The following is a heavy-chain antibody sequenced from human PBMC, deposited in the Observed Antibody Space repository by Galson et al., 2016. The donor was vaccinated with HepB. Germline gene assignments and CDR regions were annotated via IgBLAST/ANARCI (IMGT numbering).Heavy chain of an antibody. CDR3: ARHFRRWYFDL. D-gene: IGHD3-3*02. J-gene: IGHJ2*01. Sequence: SVKVSCKASGYSFTTYDLAWVRQAPGQGLEWMGWISPYTGTTNYAQKLQGRVTITTDGSTNTAYMELRSLRSDDTAVYYCARHFRRWYFDLWGRGTLVTVSS. CDR2: ISPYTGTT. V-gene: IGHV1-18*01. CDR1: GYSFTTYD.